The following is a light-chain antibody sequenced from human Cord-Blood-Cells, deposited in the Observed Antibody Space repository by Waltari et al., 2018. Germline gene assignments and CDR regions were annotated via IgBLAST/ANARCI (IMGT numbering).Light chain of an antibody. V-gene: IGLV3-21*04. CDR2: YDS. Sequence: SYVLTQPPSVSVAPGKTARITCGGNNIGSKRVHWYQQKPGQAPVLVIYYDSDRPSGIPERFSGSNSGNTATRTISRVEAGDEADYYCQVWDSSSDHYVFGTGTKVTVL. J-gene: IGLJ1*01. CDR3: QVWDSSSDHYV. CDR1: NIGSKR.